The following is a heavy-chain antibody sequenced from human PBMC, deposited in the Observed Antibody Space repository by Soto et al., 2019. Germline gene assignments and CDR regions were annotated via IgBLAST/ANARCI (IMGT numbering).Heavy chain of an antibody. V-gene: IGHV3-48*01. J-gene: IGHJ4*02. CDR3: ARGLGFGELTI. D-gene: IGHD3-10*01. Sequence: EVQLVESGGGLVQPGGSLRLSCAASGFTFSSYSMNWVRQAPGKGLEWVSYISSSSSTIYYADSVKGRFTISRDNAKNSLYLQMNSLRAEDTAVYYCARGLGFGELTIWGQGTLVTVSS. CDR2: ISSSSSTI. CDR1: GFTFSSYS.